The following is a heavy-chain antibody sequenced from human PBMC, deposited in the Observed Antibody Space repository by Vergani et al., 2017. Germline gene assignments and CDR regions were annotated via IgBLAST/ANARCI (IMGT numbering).Heavy chain of an antibody. CDR2: IKQDGSEK. CDR1: GFTFSSYW. Sequence: VQLVESGGGLVQPGGSLRLSCAASGFTFSSYWMSWVRQAPGKGLEWVANIKQDGSEKYYVDSVKGRFTISRDNAKNSLYLQMNSLRAEDTAVYYCARDLEEGGYSVLDYWGQGTLVTVSS. D-gene: IGHD5/OR15-5a*01. V-gene: IGHV3-7*01. CDR3: ARDLEEGGYSVLDY. J-gene: IGHJ4*02.